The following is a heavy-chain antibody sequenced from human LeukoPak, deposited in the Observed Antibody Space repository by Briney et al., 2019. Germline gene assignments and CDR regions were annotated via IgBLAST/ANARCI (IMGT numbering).Heavy chain of an antibody. CDR2: IYYSGST. Sequence: PSQTLSLTCTVSGGSISSGDYYWSWIRQPPGKGLEWIGYIYYSGSTYYNPSLKSRVTVSVDTSKNQFSLKLSSVTAADTAVYYCAGGVLGSWYVRDWFDPWGQGTLVTVSS. D-gene: IGHD6-13*01. CDR1: GGSISSGDYY. J-gene: IGHJ5*02. CDR3: AGGVLGSWYVRDWFDP. V-gene: IGHV4-30-4*08.